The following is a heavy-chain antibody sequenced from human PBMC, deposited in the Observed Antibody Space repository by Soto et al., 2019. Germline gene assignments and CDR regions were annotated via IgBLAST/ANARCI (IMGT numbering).Heavy chain of an antibody. CDR1: GFTFSSYS. CDR3: ARYRFDSSDYFDY. Sequence: GGSLRLSCAASGFTFSSYSMNWVRQAPGKGLEWVSSISSSSSYIYYADSVKGRFTISRDNAKNSLYLQMNSLRAEDTAVYYCARYRFDSSDYFDYWGQGTLVTVSS. J-gene: IGHJ4*02. CDR2: ISSSSSYI. D-gene: IGHD6-19*01. V-gene: IGHV3-21*01.